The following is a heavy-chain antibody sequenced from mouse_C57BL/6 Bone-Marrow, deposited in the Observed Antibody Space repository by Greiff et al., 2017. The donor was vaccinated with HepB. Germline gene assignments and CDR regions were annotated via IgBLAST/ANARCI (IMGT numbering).Heavy chain of an antibody. Sequence: VKLMESGAELVRPGASVKLSCKASGYTFTDYYINWVKQRPGQGLEWIARIYPGSGNTYYNEKFKGKATLTAEKSSSTAYMQLSSLTSEDSAVYFCARRGDYGYFFAYWGQGTLVTVSA. CDR2: IYPGSGNT. V-gene: IGHV1-76*01. CDR3: ARRGDYGYFFAY. J-gene: IGHJ3*01. CDR1: GYTFTDYY. D-gene: IGHD2-2*01.